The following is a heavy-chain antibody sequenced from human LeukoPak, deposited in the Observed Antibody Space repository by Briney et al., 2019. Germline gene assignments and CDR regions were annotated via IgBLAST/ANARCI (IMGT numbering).Heavy chain of an antibody. J-gene: IGHJ4*02. V-gene: IGHV3-15*01. CDR2: IKSKTDGGTT. D-gene: IGHD3-22*01. CDR3: TTAVDLYDSSDYYPDYYFDY. Sequence: GGSLRLSCAASGFTFSNAWMSWVRQAPGKGLEWVGRIKSKTDGGTTDYAAPVKGRFTISRDDSKNTLYLQMNSLKTEDTAVYYCTTAVDLYDSSDYYPDYYFDYWGQGTLVTVSS. CDR1: GFTFSNAW.